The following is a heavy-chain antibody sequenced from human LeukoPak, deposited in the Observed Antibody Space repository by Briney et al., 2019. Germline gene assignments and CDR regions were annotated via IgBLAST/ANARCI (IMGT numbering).Heavy chain of an antibody. D-gene: IGHD1-26*01. J-gene: IGHJ5*02. Sequence: GESLKISCKGSGYSFTSYWIGWVRQMPGKGLEWMGIIYPGDSDTRYSPSFQGQVTISADKSISTAYLQWSRLKASDTAVYYCAAALVGASSELETWGQGTLVTVSS. CDR1: GYSFTSYW. CDR3: AAALVGASSELET. CDR2: IYPGDSDT. V-gene: IGHV5-51*01.